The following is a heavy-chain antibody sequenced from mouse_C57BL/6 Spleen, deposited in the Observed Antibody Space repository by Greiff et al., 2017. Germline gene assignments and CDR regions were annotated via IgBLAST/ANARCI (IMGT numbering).Heavy chain of an antibody. CDR2: IDPSDSYT. J-gene: IGHJ2*01. V-gene: IGHV1-59*01. CDR3: ARLYYGGSHFDY. D-gene: IGHD1-1*01. CDR1: GYTFTSYW. Sequence: VQLQQPGAELVRPGTSVKLSCKASGYTFTSYWMHWVKQRPGQGLEWIGVIDPSDSYTNYNQKFKGKATLTVDASSSTAYMQLSSLTSEDSAVYYCARLYYGGSHFDYWGQGTTVTVSA.